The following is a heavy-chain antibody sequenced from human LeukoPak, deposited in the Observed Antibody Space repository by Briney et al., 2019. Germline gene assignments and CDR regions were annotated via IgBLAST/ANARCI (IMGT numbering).Heavy chain of an antibody. Sequence: PGGSLRLSCAASGFTVSSNYMSWVRQAPGRGLEWVSGIYSGGSTSYADPVEGRFTISRHPSKNTLYLQMNSLRAEDTAVYYCARGGSGDYDWGQGTLVTVSS. CDR1: GFTVSSNY. D-gene: IGHD4-17*01. J-gene: IGHJ4*02. CDR3: ARGGSGDYD. CDR2: IYSGGST. V-gene: IGHV3-53*04.